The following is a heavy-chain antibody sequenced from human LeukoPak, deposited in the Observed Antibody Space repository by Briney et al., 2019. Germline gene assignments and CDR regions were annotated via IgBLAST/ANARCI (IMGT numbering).Heavy chain of an antibody. CDR3: ARVAVVAATAYYYYGMDV. D-gene: IGHD2-15*01. Sequence: ASVKVSCKASGYTFTSYDINWVRQATGQGLEWMGWMNPNSGNTGYAQKFQGGVTMTTDTSTSTAYMELRSLRSDDTAVYYCARVAVVAATAYYYYGMDVWGQGTTVTVSS. CDR2: MNPNSGNT. V-gene: IGHV1-8*01. J-gene: IGHJ6*02. CDR1: GYTFTSYD.